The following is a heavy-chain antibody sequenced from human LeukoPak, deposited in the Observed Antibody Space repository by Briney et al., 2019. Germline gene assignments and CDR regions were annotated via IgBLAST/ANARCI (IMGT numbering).Heavy chain of an antibody. CDR3: AKVQGDIDPFDF. CDR1: GFAFSTYT. CDR2: FSRGGGGA. J-gene: IGHJ3*01. D-gene: IGHD1-26*01. Sequence: PGGSLRLSCATSGFAFSTYTTGWVRQAPGKGLEWVSSFSRGGGGAFYAGSVKGRFTISRDNSKNTLYLQMNSLRVEDTAVYFCAKVQGDIDPFDFWGQGTMVTV. V-gene: IGHV3-23*01.